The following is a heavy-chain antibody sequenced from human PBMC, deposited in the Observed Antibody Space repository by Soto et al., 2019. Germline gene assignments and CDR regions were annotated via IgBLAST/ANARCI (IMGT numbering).Heavy chain of an antibody. V-gene: IGHV3-21*01. CDR1: GFTFSSYS. J-gene: IGHJ2*01. D-gene: IGHD6-19*01. Sequence: EVQLVESGGGLVKPGGSLRLSCAASGFTFSSYSMNWVRQAPGKVLEWVSSISSSSSYIYYADSVKGRFTISRDNAKNSLYLQMNSLRAEDTAVYYCARNQVAGTRYFDLCGRGTLVTVSS. CDR2: ISSSSSYI. CDR3: ARNQVAGTRYFDL.